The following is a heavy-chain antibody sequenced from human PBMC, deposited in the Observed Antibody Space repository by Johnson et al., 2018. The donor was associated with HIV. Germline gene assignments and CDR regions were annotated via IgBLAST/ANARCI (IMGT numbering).Heavy chain of an antibody. CDR3: ARGDYYDSSGPWVDAFDV. D-gene: IGHD3-22*01. J-gene: IGHJ3*01. V-gene: IGHV3-30*03. CDR1: GFTFSTYG. Sequence: QVQLVESGGGVVQPGRSLRLSCAASGFTFSTYGMHWVRQAPGKGLEWVAVISYDGSNEYYVDSVKGRFTFSRDNAKNSLDLQMNSLRAEDTAVYYCARGDYYDSSGPWVDAFDVWGQGTMVTVSS. CDR2: ISYDGSNE.